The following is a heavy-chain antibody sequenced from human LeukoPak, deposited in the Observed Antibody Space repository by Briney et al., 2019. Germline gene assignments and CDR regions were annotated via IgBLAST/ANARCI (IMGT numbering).Heavy chain of an antibody. CDR2: ISSSSYI. V-gene: IGHV3-21*04. CDR1: GFTFSTYS. Sequence: GGSLRLSCAASGFTFSTYSVSWVRQAPGKGLECVSSISSSSYIYYADSVKGRFTISRDNAKNSLYLQMNSLRAEDTAVYYCARGPAWDVVVAGTTLNWFDPWGQGTLVTVSS. CDR3: ARGPAWDVVVAGTTLNWFDP. J-gene: IGHJ5*02. D-gene: IGHD2-21*01.